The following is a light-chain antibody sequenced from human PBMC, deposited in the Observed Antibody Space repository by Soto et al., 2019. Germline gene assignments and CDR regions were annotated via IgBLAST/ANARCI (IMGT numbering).Light chain of an antibody. V-gene: IGKV3-15*01. CDR3: QQYHNWPA. CDR2: GAA. J-gene: IGKJ1*01. CDR1: QSVFSS. Sequence: EIVMTQSPATLSVSPGERATLSCRASQSVFSSLAWYQQKPGQAPRPLIYGAATRATGIPARFSGSGSGTEFTLTISSLQSEDFAVYYCQQYHNWPAFGQGTKVDIK.